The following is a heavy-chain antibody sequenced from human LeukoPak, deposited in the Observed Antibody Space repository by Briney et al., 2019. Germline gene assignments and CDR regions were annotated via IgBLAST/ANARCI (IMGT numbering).Heavy chain of an antibody. CDR3: ARDGASMITGTYFDY. J-gene: IGHJ4*02. CDR2: IYYSGST. Sequence: SETLSLTCTVSGGSISSSSYYWGWIRQPPGKGLEWIGSIYYSGSTYYNPSLKSRVTISVDTSKNQFSLKLSSVTAADTAVYYCARDGASMITGTYFDYWGQGALVTVSS. V-gene: IGHV4-39*07. CDR1: GGSISSSSYY. D-gene: IGHD1-14*01.